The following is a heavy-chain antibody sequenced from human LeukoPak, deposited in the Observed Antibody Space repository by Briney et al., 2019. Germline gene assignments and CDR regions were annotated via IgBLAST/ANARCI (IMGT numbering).Heavy chain of an antibody. Sequence: GESLKISCKGSGYSFTYYWIGWVRQMPGKGLEWMGRIDPSDSYTNYSPSFQGHVTISADKSISTAYLQWSSLKASDTAMYYCARRMGSGWYHFDYWGQGTLVTVSS. J-gene: IGHJ4*02. CDR2: IDPSDSYT. D-gene: IGHD6-19*01. CDR1: GYSFTYYW. V-gene: IGHV5-10-1*01. CDR3: ARRMGSGWYHFDY.